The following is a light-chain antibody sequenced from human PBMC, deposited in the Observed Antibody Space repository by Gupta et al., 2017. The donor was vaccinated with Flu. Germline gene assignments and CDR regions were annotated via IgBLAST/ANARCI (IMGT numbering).Light chain of an antibody. V-gene: IGKV4-1*01. CDR3: QQYYSTPYT. J-gene: IGKJ2*01. Sequence: NCKASQSVLYSSNNKNYLAWYQQKPGQPPKLLIYWASTRESGVPDRFSGSGSGTDFTLTISSLQAEDVAVYYCQQYYSTPYTFGQGTKLEIK. CDR1: QSVLYSSNNKNY. CDR2: WAS.